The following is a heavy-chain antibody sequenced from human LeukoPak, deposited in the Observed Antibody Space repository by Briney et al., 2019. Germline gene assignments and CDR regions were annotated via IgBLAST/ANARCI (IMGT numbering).Heavy chain of an antibody. CDR2: MHYRGST. Sequence: PSETLSLTCTVSGGSVSSGSYYWSWIRQPPGKGLEWIGYMHYRGSTNYNPSLKSRVTISVDTSKDQFSLTLSSVTAADTAVYYCARDDAEGAFDYWGQGTLVTVSS. CDR1: GGSVSSGSYY. V-gene: IGHV4-61*01. CDR3: ARDDAEGAFDY. J-gene: IGHJ4*02. D-gene: IGHD3-16*01.